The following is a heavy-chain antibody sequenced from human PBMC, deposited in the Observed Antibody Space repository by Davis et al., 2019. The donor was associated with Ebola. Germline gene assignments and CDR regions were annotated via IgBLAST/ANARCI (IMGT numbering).Heavy chain of an antibody. CDR1: GYTFTSYY. D-gene: IGHD4-11*01. CDR3: ARDDTGYSSNLGRFRDHPFDL. CDR2: INPSDGNT. V-gene: IGHV1-46*01. J-gene: IGHJ3*01. Sequence: AAPVTVSCKASGYTFTSYYMHWVRQAPGQGLEWMGIINPSDGNTNYAQKFQGRVTMTRDTSTTTVYMKLSSLRSEDTAVYYCARDDTGYSSNLGRFRDHPFDLWGQGTMVTVSS.